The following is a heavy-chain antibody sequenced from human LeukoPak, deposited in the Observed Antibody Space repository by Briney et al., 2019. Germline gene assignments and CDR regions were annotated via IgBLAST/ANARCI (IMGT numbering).Heavy chain of an antibody. CDR3: ARDYADYVGYFFFDY. V-gene: IGHV3-23*01. CDR2: ISGGGEST. CDR1: GFTFNNYA. J-gene: IGHJ4*02. D-gene: IGHD4-17*01. Sequence: GGSLRLSCAASGFTFNNYAMSWLRQAPGKGLEWVSSISGGGESTYYADSAKGRFAISRDNSQNTLYLQMNSLRAEDTAVYYCARDYADYVGYFFFDYWGQGTLVTVSS.